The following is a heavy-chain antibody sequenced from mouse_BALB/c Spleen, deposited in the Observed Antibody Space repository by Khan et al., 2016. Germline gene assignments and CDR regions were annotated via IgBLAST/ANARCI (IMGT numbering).Heavy chain of an antibody. CDR1: GFTFNTNA. CDR3: VRDMITRAY. D-gene: IGHD2-4*01. J-gene: IGHJ3*01. V-gene: IGHV10S3*01. Sequence: EVQLVETGGGLVQPKGSLKLSCAASGFTFNTNAMNWVRQAPGKGLEWVARIRSKSNNYATYYADSVKERFTISRDDSQSMLYLQMNNLKTEDTAMYYCVRDMITRAYWGQGTLVTVSA. CDR2: IRSKSNNYAT.